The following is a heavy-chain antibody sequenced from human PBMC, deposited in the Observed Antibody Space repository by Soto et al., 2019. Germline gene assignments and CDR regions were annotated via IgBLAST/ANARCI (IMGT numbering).Heavy chain of an antibody. CDR2: ISSSSSYI. D-gene: IGHD3-9*01. J-gene: IGHJ5*02. V-gene: IGHV3-21*01. CDR3: ARDDLSPYDILTGYYGVRFDP. CDR1: GFTFSSYS. Sequence: GSLRLSCAASGFTFSSYSMNWVRQAPGKGLEWVSSISSSSSYIYYADSVKGRFTISRDNAKNSLYLQMNSLRAVDTAVYYCARDDLSPYDILTGYYGVRFDPWGQGTLVTVSS.